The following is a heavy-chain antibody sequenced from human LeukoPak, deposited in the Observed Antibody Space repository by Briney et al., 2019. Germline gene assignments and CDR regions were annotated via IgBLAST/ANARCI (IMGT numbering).Heavy chain of an antibody. CDR3: ARHRNEYDYGDYQVIDY. CDR2: IYYSGST. Sequence: PSETLSLTCTVSGGSISSSSYYWGWIRQPPGKGLEGIGSIYYSGSTYYNPSLKSRVTISVDTSKNQFSLKLSSVTAADTAVYYCARHRNEYDYGDYQVIDYWGQGTLVTVSS. CDR1: GGSISSSSYY. J-gene: IGHJ4*02. D-gene: IGHD4-17*01. V-gene: IGHV4-39*01.